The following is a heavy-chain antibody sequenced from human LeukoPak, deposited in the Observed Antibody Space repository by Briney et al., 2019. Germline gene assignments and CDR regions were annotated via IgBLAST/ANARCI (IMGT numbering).Heavy chain of an antibody. J-gene: IGHJ4*02. CDR1: GFTFSSYA. CDR3: APYRLSIIDS. Sequence: PGGSLRLSCAASGFTFSSYAMYWVRQASGKGLEWVSSITNSGGSTYYVDSVKGRFTISRDNSKNVLYLQMNSLRAEDTAVYYCAPYRLSIIDSWGQGTLVTVSS. D-gene: IGHD5-12*01. CDR2: ITNSGGST. V-gene: IGHV3-23*01.